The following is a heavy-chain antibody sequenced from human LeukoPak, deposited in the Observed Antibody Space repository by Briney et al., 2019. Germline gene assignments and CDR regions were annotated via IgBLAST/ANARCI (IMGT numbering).Heavy chain of an antibody. D-gene: IGHD2-21*02. V-gene: IGHV4-34*01. CDR3: ARGGVVVTARFFY. Sequence: PSETLSLTCAVYGGSFSGYYRSWIRQPPGKGLEWIGEINHSGSTNYNPSLKSRVTISVDTSKNQFSLKLSSVTAADTAVYYCARGGVVVTARFFYWGQGTLVTVSS. CDR1: GGSFSGYY. CDR2: INHSGST. J-gene: IGHJ4*02.